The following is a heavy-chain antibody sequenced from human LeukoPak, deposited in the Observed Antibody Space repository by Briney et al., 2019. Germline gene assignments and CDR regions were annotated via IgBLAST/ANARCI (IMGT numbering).Heavy chain of an antibody. CDR2: IYYSGST. D-gene: IGHD6-6*01. CDR3: ARGHEYSSSSGAYYFDY. J-gene: IGHJ4*02. Sequence: PSETLSLTCTVSGGSISSYYWSWIRQPPGKGLEWIGYIYYSGSTNYNPSLKSRVTISVDTSKNQFSLKLSSVTAADTAVYYCARGHEYSSSSGAYYFDYWGQGTLVTVSS. V-gene: IGHV4-59*01. CDR1: GGSISSYY.